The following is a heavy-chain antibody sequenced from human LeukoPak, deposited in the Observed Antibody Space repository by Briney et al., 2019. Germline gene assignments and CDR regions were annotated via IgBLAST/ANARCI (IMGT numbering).Heavy chain of an antibody. J-gene: IGHJ4*02. CDR3: AKDGNWARFEN. D-gene: IGHD7-27*01. V-gene: IGHV3-74*01. CDR1: GFTFSNYW. CDR2: INPDGSTT. Sequence: PGGSLRLSCAASGFTFSNYWMHWVRQDPGKGLVWVSFINPDGSTTNYADSVKGRFTISRDNSKNTLYLQMNSPRAEDTAAYYCAKDGNWARFENWGQGTLVTVSS.